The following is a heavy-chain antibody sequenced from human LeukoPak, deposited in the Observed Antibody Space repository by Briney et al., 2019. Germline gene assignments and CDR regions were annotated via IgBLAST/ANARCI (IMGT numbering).Heavy chain of an antibody. J-gene: IGHJ5*02. D-gene: IGHD6-6*01. V-gene: IGHV7-4-1*02. CDR3: ARDMSIAAPSWFDP. CDR1: GYTFTSYA. CDR2: INTNTGNP. Sequence: ASVKVSCKASGYTFTSYAMNWVRQARGQGLEWMGWINTNTGNPTYAQGFTGRFVFSLDTSVSTAYLQISSLKAEDTAVYYCARDMSIAAPSWFDPWGQGTLVTVSS.